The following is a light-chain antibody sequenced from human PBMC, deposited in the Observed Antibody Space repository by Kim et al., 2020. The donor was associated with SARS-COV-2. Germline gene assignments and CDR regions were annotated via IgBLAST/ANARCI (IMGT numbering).Light chain of an antibody. CDR3: QSYGTYSRT. J-gene: IGKJ2*01. CDR1: ESISIW. CDR2: TAS. Sequence: YATVGDTVTINCPASESISIWLAWYQQKPGKAPKLLIYTASNLEDGVPPRFSGSGAGTEFTLTISSLQPDDFATYYCQSYGTYSRTFGQGTKLEI. V-gene: IGKV1-5*03.